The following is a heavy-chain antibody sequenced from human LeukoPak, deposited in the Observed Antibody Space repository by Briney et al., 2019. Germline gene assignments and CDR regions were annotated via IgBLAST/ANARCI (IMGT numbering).Heavy chain of an antibody. CDR2: INHSGST. J-gene: IGHJ6*03. V-gene: IGHV4-34*01. D-gene: IGHD2-15*01. CDR1: GGSFSGYY. Sequence: SETLSLTCAVYGGSFSGYYWSWIRQPPGKGLEWIGEINHSGSTNYNPSPKSRVTISVDTSKNQFSLKLSSVTAADTAVYYCARVGEYCSGGSCYSPEVYYYMDVWGKGTTVTVSS. CDR3: ARVGEYCSGGSCYSPEVYYYMDV.